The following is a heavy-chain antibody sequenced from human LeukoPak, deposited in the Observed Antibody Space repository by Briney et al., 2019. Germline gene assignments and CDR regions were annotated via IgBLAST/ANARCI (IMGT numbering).Heavy chain of an antibody. CDR2: IWSHGNTE. CDR3: ATWVFIGSGHLRY. Sequence: PGESLRLSCAAYGFRFNTYGMHWVRQAPGKGLEWVAFIWSHGNTEYYAASVEGRFTISRDNSRNTLYLHMNSLRGEDTAVYYCATWVFIGSGHLRYWGQGTLVTVSS. D-gene: IGHD6-19*01. CDR1: GFRFNTYG. V-gene: IGHV3-30*02. J-gene: IGHJ4*02.